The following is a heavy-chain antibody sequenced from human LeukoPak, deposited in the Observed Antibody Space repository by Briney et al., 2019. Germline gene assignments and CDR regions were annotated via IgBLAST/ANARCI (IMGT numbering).Heavy chain of an antibody. J-gene: IGHJ4*02. CDR2: INWSGETT. V-gene: IGHV3-20*04. CDR1: GFSFEDFG. D-gene: IGHD6-25*01. CDR3: ARGYTSGGVDH. Sequence: GSLRLSCAASGFSFEDFGMSWVRQAPGQGLEWVSGINWSGETTSYAASVEGRFTISRDNAKKALYLQMNSLRAEDTALYYCARGYTSGGVDHWGQGTLVTVSS.